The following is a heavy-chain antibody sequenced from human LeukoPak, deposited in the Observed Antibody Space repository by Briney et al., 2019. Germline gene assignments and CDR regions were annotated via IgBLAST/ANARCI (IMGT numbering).Heavy chain of an antibody. D-gene: IGHD3-16*01. CDR1: GFTFSSYG. CDR3: ARDLGRFGTPAPISDY. J-gene: IGHJ4*02. Sequence: GGSLRLSCAASGFTFSSYGMHWVRQAPGKGLEWVSSISSSSSYIYYADSVKGRFTISRDNAKNSLYLQMNSLRAEDMAVYYCARDLGRFGTPAPISDYWGQGTLVTVSS. CDR2: ISSSSSYI. V-gene: IGHV3-21*01.